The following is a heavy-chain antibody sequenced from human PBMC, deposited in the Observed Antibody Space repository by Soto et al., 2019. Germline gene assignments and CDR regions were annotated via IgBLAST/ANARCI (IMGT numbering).Heavy chain of an antibody. V-gene: IGHV3-74*01. J-gene: IGHJ6*02. CDR3: ARDTMVRGVINYYYYGMDV. Sequence: PGGSLRLSCAASGFTFGSYWMHWVRQAPGKGLVWVSRINSDGSSTSYADSVKGRFTISRGNAKNTLYLQMNSLRAEDTAVYYCARDTMVRGVINYYYYGMDVWGQGTTVTVSS. D-gene: IGHD3-10*01. CDR1: GFTFGSYW. CDR2: INSDGSST.